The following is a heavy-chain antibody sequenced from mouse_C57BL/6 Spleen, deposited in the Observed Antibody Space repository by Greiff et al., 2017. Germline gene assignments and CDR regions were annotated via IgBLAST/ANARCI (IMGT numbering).Heavy chain of an antibody. D-gene: IGHD1-1*01. CDR1: GYTFTSYW. J-gene: IGHJ3*01. Sequence: QVQLQQPGAELVKPGASVKLSCKASGYTFTSYWMHWVKQRPGQGLEWIGMIHPNSGSTNYNEKFKSKATLTVDTSSSTAYMQLCSLTSEDSAVYYCAYYYGYDFAYWGQGTLVTVSA. CDR2: IHPNSGST. V-gene: IGHV1-64*01. CDR3: AYYYGYDFAY.